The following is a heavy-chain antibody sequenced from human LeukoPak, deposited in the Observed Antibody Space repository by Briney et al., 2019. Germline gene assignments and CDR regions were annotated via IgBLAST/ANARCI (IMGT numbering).Heavy chain of an antibody. CDR3: ARRIRFGESSKENWFDP. V-gene: IGHV2-5*01. CDR2: IYWNGDK. J-gene: IGHJ5*02. Sequence: SGPTLVKPTQTLTLTCTFSGFSLSTSAVGVGWIRQPPGRALEWLALIYWNGDKCYSPSLRSRLTITKDTSKNQVVLTMTNMDPVDTATYYSARRIRFGESSKENWFDPWGQGTLVTVSS. D-gene: IGHD3-10*01. CDR1: GFSLSTSAVG.